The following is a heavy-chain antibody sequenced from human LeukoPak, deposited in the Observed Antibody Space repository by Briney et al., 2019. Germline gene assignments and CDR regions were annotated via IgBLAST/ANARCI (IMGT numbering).Heavy chain of an antibody. CDR2: IYYSGST. CDR3: ARHSGGSGSCYNDGFDY. D-gene: IGHD3-10*01. Sequence: PSETLSLTCTVSGGSISSYYWSWIRQPPGKGLEWIGYIYYSGSTNYNPSLKSRVTISVDTSKNQFSLKLSSVTAADTAVYYCARHSGGSGSCYNDGFDYWGQGTLVTVSS. V-gene: IGHV4-59*08. CDR1: GGSISSYY. J-gene: IGHJ4*02.